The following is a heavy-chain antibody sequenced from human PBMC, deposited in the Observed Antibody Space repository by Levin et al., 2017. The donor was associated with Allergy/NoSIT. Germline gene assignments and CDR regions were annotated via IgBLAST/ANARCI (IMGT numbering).Heavy chain of an antibody. D-gene: IGHD1-26*01. V-gene: IGHV3-30*18. CDR1: GFTLSNYG. Sequence: PGGSLRLSCAASGFTLSNYGMHWVRQAPGKGLEWVAVIYYDGRNKYYADSVKGRFTVSRDTSKNMVYLQMDSLRPEDTAVYYCGKRVERGSWALEHWGQGTLVTVSS. CDR2: IYYDGRNK. CDR3: GKRVERGSWALEH. J-gene: IGHJ1*01.